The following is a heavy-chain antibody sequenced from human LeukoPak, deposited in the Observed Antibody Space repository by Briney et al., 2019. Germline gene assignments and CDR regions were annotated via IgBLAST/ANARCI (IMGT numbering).Heavy chain of an antibody. CDR2: INTDGRST. D-gene: IGHD3-10*01. CDR3: AKRNTMVRGGPCFDY. J-gene: IGHJ4*02. Sequence: GGSLRLSCAASGFTFSNYWMHRVRQAPGKGLVWVSRINTDGRSTSYVDSVKGRFTISRDNAKNMLYLQMNSLRAEDTAVYYCAKRNTMVRGGPCFDYWGQGLLVTVSS. V-gene: IGHV3-74*01. CDR1: GFTFSNYW.